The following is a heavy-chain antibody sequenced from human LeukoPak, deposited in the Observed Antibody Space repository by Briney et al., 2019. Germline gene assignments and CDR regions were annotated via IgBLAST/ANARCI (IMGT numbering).Heavy chain of an antibody. V-gene: IGHV3-30*18. CDR2: ISYDGSNK. J-gene: IGHJ4*02. Sequence: GGSLRLSCAASGFTFSLYGMHWARQAPGKWLDWVALISYDGSNKYYADSVKGRFTISRDNSKNTLYLQMNSLRAEDTAVYYCAKPYCSGGSCDTDYFAHWGQGTLVTVSS. D-gene: IGHD2-15*01. CDR1: GFTFSLYG. CDR3: AKPYCSGGSCDTDYFAH.